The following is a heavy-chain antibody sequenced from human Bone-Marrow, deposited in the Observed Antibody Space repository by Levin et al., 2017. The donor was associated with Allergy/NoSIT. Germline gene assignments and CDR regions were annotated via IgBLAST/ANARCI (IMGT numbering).Heavy chain of an antibody. Sequence: ASVKVSCKASGYTFTSYDINWVRQATGQGLEWMGWMNPNSGNTGYAQKFQGRVTMTRNTSISTAYMELSSLRSEDTAVYYCARPSDYYDSSGYYSFGHWGQGTLVTVSS. D-gene: IGHD3-22*01. V-gene: IGHV1-8*01. CDR2: MNPNSGNT. CDR3: ARPSDYYDSSGYYSFGH. J-gene: IGHJ1*01. CDR1: GYTFTSYD.